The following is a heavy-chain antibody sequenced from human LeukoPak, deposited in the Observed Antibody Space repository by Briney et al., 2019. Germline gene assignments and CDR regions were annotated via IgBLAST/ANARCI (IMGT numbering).Heavy chain of an antibody. D-gene: IGHD2-2*01. V-gene: IGHV3-21*01. CDR2: ISSSSSYI. Sequence: GGSLRLSCAASGFTFSSYSMNWVRQAPGKGLEWVSSISSSSSYIYYADSVEGRFTISRDNAKNSLYLQMNSLRAEDTAVYYCAREYCSSTSCYDWFDPWGQGTLVTVSS. CDR1: GFTFSSYS. CDR3: AREYCSSTSCYDWFDP. J-gene: IGHJ5*02.